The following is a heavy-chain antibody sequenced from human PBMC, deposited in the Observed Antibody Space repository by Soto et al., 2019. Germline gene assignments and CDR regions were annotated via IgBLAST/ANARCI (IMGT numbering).Heavy chain of an antibody. V-gene: IGHV1-18*01. CDR3: SRGTSIPASGDY. CDR1: GYTFTNYG. Sequence: QVQLVQSGAEVKKPGASVKVSCKASGYTFTNYGINWVRQAPGQGLEWLGWVSAYNGERRYAQRVQARVIMTTDTYRTTAYMELRSLRSDDTAVYYCSRGTSIPASGDYWGQGTLVTVSS. CDR2: VSAYNGER. D-gene: IGHD6-6*01. J-gene: IGHJ4*01.